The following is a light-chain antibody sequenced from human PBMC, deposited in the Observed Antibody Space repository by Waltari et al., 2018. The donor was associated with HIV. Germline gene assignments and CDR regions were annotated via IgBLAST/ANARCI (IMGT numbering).Light chain of an antibody. V-gene: IGLV2-11*01. CDR3: CSYVGGYTFV. Sequence: QSALTQPRSVSGSPGPSVTISFTGTSSDFGDNNFVSWYQHHPGKAPKLIIYDVSKRPSGVPDRFSGSKSGNTVSLTISGLQAEDEGDYYYCSYVGGYTFVFGGGTKLTVL. J-gene: IGLJ3*02. CDR2: DVS. CDR1: SSDFGDNNF.